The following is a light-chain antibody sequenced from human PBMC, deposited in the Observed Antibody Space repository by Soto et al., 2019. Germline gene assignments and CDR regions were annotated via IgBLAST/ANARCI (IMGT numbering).Light chain of an antibody. CDR1: QSVSSNY. CDR3: QQYDTSPRT. CDR2: GAS. V-gene: IGKV3-20*01. J-gene: IGKJ1*01. Sequence: EVMLTQSPGTLSLSPGERATLSCRASQSVSSNYLAWYQRKSGQAPRLLIYGASNRATGIPDRFSGSGSGTDFTLTIRRLEPEDFAVYYGQQYDTSPRTFGQGTKVEFK.